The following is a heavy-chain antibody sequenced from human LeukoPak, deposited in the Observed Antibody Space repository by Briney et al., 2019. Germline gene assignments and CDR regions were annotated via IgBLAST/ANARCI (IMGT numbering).Heavy chain of an antibody. J-gene: IGHJ4*02. CDR1: GFTFSRYN. CDR2: ISSSSSTV. Sequence: PGGSLRLSCAASGFTFSRYNMNWVRQAPGKGLEWVSYISSSSSTVYYADSVKGRFTISRDNAKNSLYLQRNSLRDEDTAVYYCAIGLTVAGIRTVYYSGPGTLVTVSS. D-gene: IGHD6-19*01. V-gene: IGHV3-48*02. CDR3: AIGLTVAGIRTVYY.